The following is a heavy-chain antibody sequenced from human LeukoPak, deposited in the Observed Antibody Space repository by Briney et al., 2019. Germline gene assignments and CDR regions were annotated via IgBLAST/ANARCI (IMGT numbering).Heavy chain of an antibody. CDR3: ARAQGGYYDLDAFDI. CDR2: IGTAGDT. J-gene: IGHJ3*02. D-gene: IGHD3-10*01. CDR1: GFTFSSYD. Sequence: GGSLRLSCAASGFTFSSYDMHWVRQATGKGLEWVSAIGTAGDTYYPGSVKGRFTISRENAKNSLYLQMNSLRAGDTAVYYCARAQGGYYDLDAFDIWGQGTMVTVSS. V-gene: IGHV3-13*01.